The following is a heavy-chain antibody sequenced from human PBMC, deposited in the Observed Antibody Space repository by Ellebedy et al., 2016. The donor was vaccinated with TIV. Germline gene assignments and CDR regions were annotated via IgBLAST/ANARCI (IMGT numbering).Heavy chain of an antibody. Sequence: ASVKVSCKASGDTFIDNYIHWVRQAPGQGLEWMGWIKPNSGGTNYAQKFQGRVTMTRDTSISTTIRTTYMELSSLRSDDTAMYFCARYGRVVGMDVWGQGTKVIVSS. D-gene: IGHD4-17*01. CDR2: IKPNSGGT. CDR1: GDTFIDNY. CDR3: ARYGRVVGMDV. J-gene: IGHJ6*02. V-gene: IGHV1-2*02.